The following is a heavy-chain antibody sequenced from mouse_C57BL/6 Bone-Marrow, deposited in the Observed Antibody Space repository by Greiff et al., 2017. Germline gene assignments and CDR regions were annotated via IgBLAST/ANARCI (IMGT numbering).Heavy chain of an antibody. J-gene: IGHJ3*01. CDR3: TGEGGLAY. D-gene: IGHD1-1*02. CDR1: GFTFSNYW. Sequence: EVKLMESGGGLVQPGGSMKLSCVASGFTFSNYWMNWVRQSPEKGLEWVAQIRLKSDNYATHYAESVKGRFTISRDDSKSSVYLQMNNLRAEDTGIYYCTGEGGLAYWGQGTLVTVSA. CDR2: IRLKSDNYAT. V-gene: IGHV6-3*01.